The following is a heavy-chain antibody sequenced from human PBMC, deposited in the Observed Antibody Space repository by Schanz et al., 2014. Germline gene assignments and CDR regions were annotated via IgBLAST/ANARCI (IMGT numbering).Heavy chain of an antibody. V-gene: IGHV1-3*04. CDR3: ARDLPYCDGGKCYSDGFDY. Sequence: QVHLVQSGAEVKRPGASVKVSCKASEYSFTSYSMHWVRQAPGQRLEWMGWINTGSGDTKYSQNFQARVTITRDTSATTAYMELTNLRSEDTAVYYCARDLPYCDGGKCYSDGFDYWGQGTLVTVAS. J-gene: IGHJ4*02. CDR2: INTGSGDT. CDR1: EYSFTSYS. D-gene: IGHD2-21*01.